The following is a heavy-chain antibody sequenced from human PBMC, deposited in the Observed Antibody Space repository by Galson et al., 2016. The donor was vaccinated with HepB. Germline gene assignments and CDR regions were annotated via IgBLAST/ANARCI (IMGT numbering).Heavy chain of an antibody. J-gene: IGHJ6*02. V-gene: IGHV4-34*01. CDR2: IDHSGST. CDR1: GGSFSGYY. Sequence: SETLSLTCAVYGGSFSGYYWTWIRQPPGKGLEWVGEIDHSGSTSYNPSLKSRVTMSVDTSKNQFSVNLTSVSAADTAVYYCARGPIVRYFYSGMDVWGQGTTVTVSS. CDR3: ARGPIVRYFYSGMDV. D-gene: IGHD2/OR15-2a*01.